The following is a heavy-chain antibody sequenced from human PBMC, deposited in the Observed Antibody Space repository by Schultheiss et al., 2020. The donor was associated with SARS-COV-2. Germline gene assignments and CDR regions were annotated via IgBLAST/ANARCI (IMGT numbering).Heavy chain of an antibody. CDR2: IYYSGIT. CDR1: GGSFSGYY. Sequence: SQTLSLTCAVYGGSFSGYYWDWIRQPPGKGLEWIGSIYYSGITNYNPSLKSRLTITADTSKNQFSLKLSSVTAADTAVYYCTRHVYTNNPDNWFDPWGQGTLVTVSS. V-gene: IGHV4-34*01. J-gene: IGHJ5*02. CDR3: TRHVYTNNPDNWFDP. D-gene: IGHD1/OR15-1a*01.